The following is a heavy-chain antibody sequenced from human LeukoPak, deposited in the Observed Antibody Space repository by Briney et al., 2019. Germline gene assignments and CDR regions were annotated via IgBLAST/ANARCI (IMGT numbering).Heavy chain of an antibody. J-gene: IGHJ3*02. CDR3: ARAQGGSYFRDAFDI. V-gene: IGHV3-7*01. D-gene: IGHD1-26*01. CDR2: IRPDGSEK. Sequence: GGSLRLSCAASGFTYSSYWMSWVRQAPGKGLEWVANIRPDGSEKYYVDSVKGRFTISRDNAENSLYLQLNSLRAEDTALYYCARAQGGSYFRDAFDIWGQGTMVTVSS. CDR1: GFTYSSYW.